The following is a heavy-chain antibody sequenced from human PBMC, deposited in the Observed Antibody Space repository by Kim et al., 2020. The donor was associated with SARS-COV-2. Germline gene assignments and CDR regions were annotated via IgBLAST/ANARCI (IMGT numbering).Heavy chain of an antibody. V-gene: IGHV4-59*12. CDR3: ARSGRGFDFLTGYTPLDY. CDR2: VYQTWST. CDR1: GGSISDFY. J-gene: IGHJ4*02. D-gene: IGHD3-9*01. Sequence: SETLSLTCSVSGGSISDFYWSWIRQSPGKGLEWIGYVYQTWSTNYNPSLKGRVTMALDTSKNQVSMQLTSGMAADTAMYFCARSGRGFDFLTGYTPLDYWGQEALGTVSS.